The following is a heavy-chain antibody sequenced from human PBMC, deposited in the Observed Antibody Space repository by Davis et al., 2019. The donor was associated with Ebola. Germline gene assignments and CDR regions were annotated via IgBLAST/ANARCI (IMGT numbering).Heavy chain of an antibody. CDR2: ISGSGGST. V-gene: IGHV3-23*01. CDR1: GFTFSSYA. Sequence: GESLKTPCAAPGFTFSSYAMSWVRQAPGKGPELVSAISGSGGSTYYADSVKGRFTISRDNSKKTLYLQMNSLRAEDTAVYYCAKWGIRYFDWLYHFDYWGQGTLVTVSS. D-gene: IGHD3-9*01. CDR3: AKWGIRYFDWLYHFDY. J-gene: IGHJ4*02.